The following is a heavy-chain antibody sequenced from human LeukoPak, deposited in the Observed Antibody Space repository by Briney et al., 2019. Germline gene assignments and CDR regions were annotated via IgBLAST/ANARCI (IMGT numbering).Heavy chain of an antibody. CDR1: GFTFSSYA. CDR2: ISYDGSNK. Sequence: GGSLRLSCAASGFTFSSYAMHWVRQAPGKGLEWVAVISYDGSNKYYADSVKGRFTISRDNSKNTLYLQMNSLRAEDTAVYYCARGSNVVVPAAIVRVDLEGAFDIWGQGTMVTVSS. CDR3: ARGSNVVVPAAIVRVDLEGAFDI. D-gene: IGHD2-2*01. V-gene: IGHV3-30*04. J-gene: IGHJ3*02.